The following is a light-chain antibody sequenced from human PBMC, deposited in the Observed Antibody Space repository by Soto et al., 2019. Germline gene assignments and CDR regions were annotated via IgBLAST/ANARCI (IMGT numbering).Light chain of an antibody. Sequence: DIVVTLSPSTLSVSTGERATLSCRASQSVSSNVAWYQQIPGQTPRLLIYGASTRATGIPARFSGSGSGTEFTLTISSLQSEDFAVYYCQQYNNWPPWTFGQGTKVDI. V-gene: IGKV3-15*01. J-gene: IGKJ1*01. CDR2: GAS. CDR1: QSVSSN. CDR3: QQYNNWPPWT.